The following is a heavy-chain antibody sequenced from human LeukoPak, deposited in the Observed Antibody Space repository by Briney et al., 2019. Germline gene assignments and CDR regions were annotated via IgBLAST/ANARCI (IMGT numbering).Heavy chain of an antibody. CDR2: ITSSGSTI. Sequence: PGGSLRLSCAASGFTFRSYEMNWVRQAPGKGLEWVSYITSSGSTIYYADSVKGRFTISRDNSKNTLYLQMNSLRAEDTAVYYCAKEWKQLAEGVDYWGQGTLVTVSS. D-gene: IGHD6-6*01. CDR3: AKEWKQLAEGVDY. V-gene: IGHV3-48*03. J-gene: IGHJ4*02. CDR1: GFTFRSYE.